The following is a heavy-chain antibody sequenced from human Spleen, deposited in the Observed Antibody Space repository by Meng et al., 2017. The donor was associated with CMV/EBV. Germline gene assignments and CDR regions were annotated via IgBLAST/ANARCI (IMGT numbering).Heavy chain of an antibody. Sequence: GESLKISCAASGFTFSSYPMHWVRQAPGKGLEWVAVISSDGRNKYYADSVQGRFTISRDNSKSTLYLQMNSLKAEDTAVYYCARGGDTALAANLDQWGQGTLVTVSS. CDR3: ARGGDTALAANLDQ. V-gene: IGHV3-30*04. D-gene: IGHD6-13*01. CDR1: GFTFSSYP. J-gene: IGHJ5*02. CDR2: ISSDGRNK.